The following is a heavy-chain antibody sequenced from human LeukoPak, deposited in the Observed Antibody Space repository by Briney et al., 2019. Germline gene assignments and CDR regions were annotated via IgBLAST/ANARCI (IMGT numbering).Heavy chain of an antibody. CDR2: ISRSGRTT. J-gene: IGHJ4*02. CDR1: GFXFSSYE. D-gene: IGHD3-10*01. V-gene: IGHV3-48*03. Sequence: GGSLRLSCAASGFXFSSYEMNWVRQAPGKGLEWVSYISRSGRTTYYADSVKGRFTISRDNAKNSLYLQMNSLRADDTAVYYCARHYASGSHVDYWGQGTLVTVSS. CDR3: ARHYASGSHVDY.